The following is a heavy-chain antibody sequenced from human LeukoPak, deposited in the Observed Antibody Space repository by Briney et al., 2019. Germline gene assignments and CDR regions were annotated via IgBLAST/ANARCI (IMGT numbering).Heavy chain of an antibody. V-gene: IGHV3-48*01. D-gene: IGHD6-13*01. CDR3: TRDLGIAAALY. J-gene: IGHJ4*02. Sequence: PGGSLRLSCAASGFTFSSYSMNWVRQAPGKGLEWVSYISSSSSTIYYADSVKGRFTISRDNAKNSPYLQMNSLRAEDTAVYYCTRDLGIAAALYWGQGTLVTVSS. CDR2: ISSSSSTI. CDR1: GFTFSSYS.